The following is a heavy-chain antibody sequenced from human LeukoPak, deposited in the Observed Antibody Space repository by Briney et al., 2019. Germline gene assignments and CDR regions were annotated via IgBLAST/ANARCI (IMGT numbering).Heavy chain of an antibody. V-gene: IGHV6-1*01. CDR2: TYYRSKWYN. CDR3: ARNGYPRRLRAFDI. Sequence: SQTLSLTCAISGDSVSSNSAAWNWIRQSPSRGLEWLGSTYYRSKWYNDYAVSVKSRITINPDTSKNQFSLQLNSVTPEDTAVYYCARNGYPRRLRAFDIWGQGTMVTVSS. CDR1: GDSVSSNSAA. D-gene: IGHD6-13*01. J-gene: IGHJ3*02.